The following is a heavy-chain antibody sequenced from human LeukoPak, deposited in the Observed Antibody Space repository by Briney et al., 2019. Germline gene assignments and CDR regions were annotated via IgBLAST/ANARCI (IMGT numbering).Heavy chain of an antibody. CDR1: GFTFSSYA. D-gene: IGHD6-19*01. CDR3: AASPESIAVAG. Sequence: GGSLRLSCAASGFTFSSYAMSWVRQAPGKGLEWVSAISGSGGSTYYADSVKGRFTISRDNSKNTLYLQMNSPRAEDTAVYYCAASPESIAVAGWGQGTLVTVSS. V-gene: IGHV3-23*01. J-gene: IGHJ4*02. CDR2: ISGSGGST.